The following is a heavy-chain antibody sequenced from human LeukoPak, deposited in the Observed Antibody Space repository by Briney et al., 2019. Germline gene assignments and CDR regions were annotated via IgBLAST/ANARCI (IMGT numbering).Heavy chain of an antibody. Sequence: TLSLTRTVSSGSISTYCWGCIRHPPGGWMEWLGDINYNGNTNYNPSLQSRVTLSVDTSKNQFSLRLTSVSATDTAVYYCACLSVAHNNHFDYWGQGILVTVSS. CDR2: INYNGNT. D-gene: IGHD6-19*01. CDR1: SGSISTYC. V-gene: IGHV4-59*08. J-gene: IGHJ4*02. CDR3: ACLSVAHNNHFDY.